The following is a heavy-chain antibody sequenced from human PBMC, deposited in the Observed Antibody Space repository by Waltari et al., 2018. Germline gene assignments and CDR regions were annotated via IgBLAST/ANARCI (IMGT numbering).Heavy chain of an antibody. V-gene: IGHV1-8*01. D-gene: IGHD3-22*01. CDR2: INPHSGEV. J-gene: IGHJ5*02. CDR1: GYSFTSYG. CDR3: SDSSGP. Sequence: VQLVQSGAEVKTPGASVKVSCEASGYSFTSYGVNWVRQATGQGLEWMGWINPHSGEVGYTQRFQGRITMTRNTSINTVYMELSSLTADDTATYYCSDSSGPWGQGTLVTVSS.